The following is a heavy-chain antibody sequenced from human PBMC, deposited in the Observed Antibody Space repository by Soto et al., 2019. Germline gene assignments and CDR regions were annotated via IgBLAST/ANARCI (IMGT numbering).Heavy chain of an antibody. CDR3: ASDLVGASDSYGLDV. V-gene: IGHV3-33*01. CDR1: GFTFSNYG. J-gene: IGHJ6*02. D-gene: IGHD1-26*01. Sequence: XGSLGLSCAASGFTFSNYGMHGVRQAPGKGLEWVAIIWHDGNNKYYADSVRGRFIISRDNSKNRLYLQMNSLRAEDTAVYYCASDLVGASDSYGLDVWGQGTPVTVYS. CDR2: IWHDGNNK.